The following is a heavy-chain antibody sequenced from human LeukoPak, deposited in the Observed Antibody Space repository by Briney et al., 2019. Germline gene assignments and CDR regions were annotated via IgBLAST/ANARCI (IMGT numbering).Heavy chain of an antibody. V-gene: IGHV3-23*01. CDR1: GFTFSSYG. CDR2: ISGSGGST. J-gene: IGHJ4*02. Sequence: PGGSLRLSCAASGFTFSSYGMSWVRQAPGKGLEWVSAISGSGGSTYHADSVKGRFTISRDNSKNTLYLQMNSLRADDTAVYYCANVYDSGSYWLFDYWGQGTLVTVSS. D-gene: IGHD3-10*01. CDR3: ANVYDSGSYWLFDY.